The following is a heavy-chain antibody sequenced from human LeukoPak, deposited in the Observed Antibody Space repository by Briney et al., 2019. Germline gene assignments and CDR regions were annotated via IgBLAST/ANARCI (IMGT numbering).Heavy chain of an antibody. J-gene: IGHJ4*02. D-gene: IGHD2-21*02. CDR2: ISGSGGST. CDR3: AKGIRGGGLILSYFDY. V-gene: IGHV3-23*01. CDR1: GFTFSSYA. Sequence: GGSLRLSCAASGFTFSSYAMSWVRQAPGKGLEWVSAISGSGGSTYYADSVKGRFTISRDNSKNTLYLQMNSLGAEDTAVYYCAKGIRGGGLILSYFDYWGQGTLVTVSS.